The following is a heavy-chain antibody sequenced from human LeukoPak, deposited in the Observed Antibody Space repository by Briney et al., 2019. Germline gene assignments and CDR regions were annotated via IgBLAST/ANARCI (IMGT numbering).Heavy chain of an antibody. CDR2: IGTAGDT. J-gene: IGHJ4*02. V-gene: IGHV3-13*01. D-gene: IGHD6-19*01. CDR3: ARSGSSGWYDY. CDR1: GFTFSSYD. Sequence: GGSLRLSCAASGFTFSSYDMHWVRQATGKGLEWVSAIGTAGDTYYPGSVKGRFTISRENAKNSLYLQMNSLSAGDTAVYYCARSGSSGWYDYWGQGTLVTVSS.